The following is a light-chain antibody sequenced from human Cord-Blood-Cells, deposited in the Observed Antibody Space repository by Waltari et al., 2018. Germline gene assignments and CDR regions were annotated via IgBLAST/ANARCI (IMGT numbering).Light chain of an antibody. CDR3: QQYNSYWT. V-gene: IGKV1-5*01. Sequence: DIQMTQSPSTPSASVGDSVTITCRASQSISSWLAWYQQKPGKAPKLLFYDASSLESGVPSRFSGSGSGTEFTLTISSLQPDDFATYYCQQYNSYWTFGPGTKVEI. CDR1: QSISSW. J-gene: IGKJ1*01. CDR2: DAS.